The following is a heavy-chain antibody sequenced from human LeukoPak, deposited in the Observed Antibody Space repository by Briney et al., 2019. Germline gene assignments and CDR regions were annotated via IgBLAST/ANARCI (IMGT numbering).Heavy chain of an antibody. CDR3: ARDHYWLEYCSDGVWRDTFDI. CDR2: IRYDGSNK. CDR1: GFTFSSYG. J-gene: IGHJ3*02. V-gene: IGHV3-30*02. D-gene: IGHD2-8*01. Sequence: GGTQRLSCAASGFTFSSYGMHWVRQAPGKGLEWVAFIRYDGSNKYYADSVKGRFTISRDNSKDTVYLKMNSLRAEDTAVYFCARDHYWLEYCSDGVWRDTFDIWGQGTMVTVSS.